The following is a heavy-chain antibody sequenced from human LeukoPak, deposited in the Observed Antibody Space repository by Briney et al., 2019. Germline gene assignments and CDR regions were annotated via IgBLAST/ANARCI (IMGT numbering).Heavy chain of an antibody. CDR3: AKDRSAGYDGLVDY. CDR2: ISHDGAKK. Sequence: GGSLRLSCGVSGFTFSAYVLHWVRQAPGKGLEWVALISHDGAKKYYADSVKGRFTISRDNSKNTLYLQMNSLRAEDTAVYYCAKDRSAGYDGLVDYWGQGTLVTVSS. V-gene: IGHV3-30*04. D-gene: IGHD5-12*01. J-gene: IGHJ4*02. CDR1: GFTFSAYV.